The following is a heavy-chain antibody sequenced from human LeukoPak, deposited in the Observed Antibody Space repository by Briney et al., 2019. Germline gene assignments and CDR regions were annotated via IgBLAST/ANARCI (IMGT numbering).Heavy chain of an antibody. Sequence: GGSLRLSCAASGLTFSSYGMHWVRQAPGKGLEWVAVISYDGSNKYYADSVKGRFTISRDNSKNTLYLQMNSLRAEDTAVYYCAKDYGSGSPYFDYWGQGTLVTVSS. J-gene: IGHJ4*02. V-gene: IGHV3-30*18. CDR2: ISYDGSNK. CDR1: GLTFSSYG. CDR3: AKDYGSGSPYFDY. D-gene: IGHD3-10*01.